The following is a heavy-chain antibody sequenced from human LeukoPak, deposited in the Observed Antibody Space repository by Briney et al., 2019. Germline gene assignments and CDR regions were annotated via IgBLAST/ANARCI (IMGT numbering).Heavy chain of an antibody. CDR2: IKPNSGDT. Sequence: GASVKVSFNASGSPFTDYYMHWVRQAPGQGLEWMGRIKPNSGDTNYAQKFQGRVTMTRDTSINTAYMELSRLKSDDTAVYYCARRVQTTGVFDYWGQGTLVTVSS. CDR1: GSPFTDYY. J-gene: IGHJ4*02. D-gene: IGHD2-8*01. V-gene: IGHV1-2*06. CDR3: ARRVQTTGVFDY.